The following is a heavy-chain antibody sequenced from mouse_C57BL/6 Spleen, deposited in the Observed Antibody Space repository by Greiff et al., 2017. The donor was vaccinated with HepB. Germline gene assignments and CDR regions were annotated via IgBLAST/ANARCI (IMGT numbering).Heavy chain of an antibody. V-gene: IGHV1-7*01. CDR1: GYTFTSYW. Sequence: VKLVESGAELAKPGASVKLSCKASGYTFTSYWMHWVKQRPGQGLEWIGYINPSSGYTKYNQKFKDKATLTADKSSSTAYMQLSSLTYEDSAVYYCARSDDGYYAWFAYWGQGTLVTVSA. CDR2: INPSSGYT. J-gene: IGHJ3*01. CDR3: ARSDDGYYAWFAY. D-gene: IGHD2-3*01.